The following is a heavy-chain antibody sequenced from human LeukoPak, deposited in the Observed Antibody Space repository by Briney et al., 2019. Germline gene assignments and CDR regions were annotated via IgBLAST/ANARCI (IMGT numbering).Heavy chain of an antibody. D-gene: IGHD3-22*01. J-gene: IGHJ5*02. CDR1: GYTFNSYG. V-gene: IGHV1-18*01. CDR3: ARDCNDYVIPNNWFDP. Sequence: ASVKVSCKDSGYTFNSYGISWVRQAPGQGLEWMGWISAYNGNTNYAQKLQGRVTMTTDTSTSTAYMELRSLRSDDTAVYYCARDCNDYVIPNNWFDPWGQGTLVTVSS. CDR2: ISAYNGNT.